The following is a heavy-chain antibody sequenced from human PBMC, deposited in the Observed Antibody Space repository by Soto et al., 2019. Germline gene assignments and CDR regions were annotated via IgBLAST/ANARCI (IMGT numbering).Heavy chain of an antibody. V-gene: IGHV3-23*01. D-gene: IGHD3-10*01. CDR2: ISVSGGST. Sequence: GGSLRLSCAASGFTFSSYAMSWVRQAPGKGLEWVSAISVSGGSTYYADSVKGRFTISRDNSKNTLYLQRNSLRAEATAVYYCALLPFSAPKWGWFGELSGLADAFDIWGQGTMVTVSS. J-gene: IGHJ3*02. CDR3: ALLPFSAPKWGWFGELSGLADAFDI. CDR1: GFTFSSYA.